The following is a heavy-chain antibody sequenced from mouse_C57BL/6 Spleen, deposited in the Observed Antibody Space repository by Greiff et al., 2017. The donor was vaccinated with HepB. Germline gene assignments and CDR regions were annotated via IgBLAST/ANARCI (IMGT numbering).Heavy chain of an antibody. CDR1: GYTFTSYW. CDR3: ARGAYYSNYGYFDV. V-gene: IGHV1-64*01. D-gene: IGHD2-5*01. CDR2: IHPNSGST. Sequence: QVQLQQSGAELVKPGASVKLSCKASGYTFTSYWMHWVKQRPGQGLEWIGMIHPNSGSTNYNEKFKSKATLTVDKSSSTAYMQLSSLTSEDSAVYYCARGAYYSNYGYFDVWGTGTTVTVSS. J-gene: IGHJ1*03.